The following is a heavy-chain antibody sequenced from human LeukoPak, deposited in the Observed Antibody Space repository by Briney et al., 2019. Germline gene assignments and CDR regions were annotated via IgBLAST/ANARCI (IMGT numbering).Heavy chain of an antibody. D-gene: IGHD2-15*01. CDR3: ARIWGYRSGDSCYSTPY. Sequence: GGSLRLSCVASGFTFSSYSMNWVRQAPGRGLEWVSYISRSSGTIYYADSVKGRFTISRDNAKNSLYLLMNSLRDEDTAVYYCARIWGYRSGDSCYSTPYWGQGTLVTVSS. CDR2: ISRSSGTI. V-gene: IGHV3-48*02. J-gene: IGHJ4*02. CDR1: GFTFSSYS.